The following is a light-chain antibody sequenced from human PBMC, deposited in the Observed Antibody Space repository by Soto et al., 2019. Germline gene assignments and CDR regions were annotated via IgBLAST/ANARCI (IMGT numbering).Light chain of an antibody. CDR1: QGINNF. CDR2: GAS. J-gene: IGKJ4*01. Sequence: DIQMTQSPSSLSASVGDTVTITCRASQGINNFLAWFQQKPGKAPKSLIYGASTLQSGVPSNFSGSGSDTHFTLTISSLQPEESATYFCLQYHTFPVTFGGGTKVEIK. CDR3: LQYHTFPVT. V-gene: IGKV1-16*02.